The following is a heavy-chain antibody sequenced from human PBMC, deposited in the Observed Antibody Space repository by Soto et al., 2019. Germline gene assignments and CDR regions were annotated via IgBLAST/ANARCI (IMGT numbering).Heavy chain of an antibody. V-gene: IGHV5-51*01. J-gene: IGHJ6*02. CDR3: ARHWIGTYYDFWSGYSDSGMDV. D-gene: IGHD3-3*01. CDR2: IYPGDSDT. Sequence: EVQLVQSGAEVKKPGESLKISCKGSGYSFTSYWIGWVRQMPGKGLEWMGIIYPGDSDTRYSPSFQGQVTISADKSISTAYLQWSSLKASDTAMYYCARHWIGTYYDFWSGYSDSGMDVWGQGTTVTVSS. CDR1: GYSFTSYW.